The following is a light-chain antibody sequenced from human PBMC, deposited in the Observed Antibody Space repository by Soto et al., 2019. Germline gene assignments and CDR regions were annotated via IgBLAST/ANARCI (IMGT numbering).Light chain of an antibody. J-gene: IGKJ5*01. CDR2: AAS. Sequence: DIQLTQSPSFLSASLGDRVTITCRASQGISSWLAWYQQKPGKAPKLLIYAASTLQSGVPSRFSGGGSGTEFTLTISSMQPEDFAIYYCQHLYSYPITFGQGTRLEIK. V-gene: IGKV1-9*01. CDR3: QHLYSYPIT. CDR1: QGISSW.